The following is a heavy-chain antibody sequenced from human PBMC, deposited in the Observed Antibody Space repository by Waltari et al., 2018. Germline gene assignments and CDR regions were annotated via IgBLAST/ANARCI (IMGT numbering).Heavy chain of an antibody. J-gene: IGHJ4*02. V-gene: IGHV4-39*07. CDR2: SYYSGST. CDR1: GGSISSSSYY. CDR3: ARGEALDY. Sequence: QLQLQESGPGLVKPSETLSLTCPVSGGSISSSSYYWGWIRQPPGKGLEWIGSSYYSGSTYYNPSLKSRVTISVDTSKNQFSLKLSSVTAADTAVYYCARGEALDYWGQGTLVTVSS. D-gene: IGHD1-26*01.